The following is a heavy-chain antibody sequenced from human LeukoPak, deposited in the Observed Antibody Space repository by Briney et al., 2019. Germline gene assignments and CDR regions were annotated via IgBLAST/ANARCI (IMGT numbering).Heavy chain of an antibody. J-gene: IGHJ4*02. D-gene: IGHD1-7*01. CDR2: IYHSGST. CDR1: GGSISSGGYS. V-gene: IGHV4-30-2*01. Sequence: SETLSLTCAVSGGSISSGGYSWSWIRQPPGKGLEWIGYIYHSGSTYYNPSLKGRVTISVDRSKNQFSLKLSSVTVADTAVYYCARVAELRTVDYWGQGTLVTVSS. CDR3: ARVAELRTVDY.